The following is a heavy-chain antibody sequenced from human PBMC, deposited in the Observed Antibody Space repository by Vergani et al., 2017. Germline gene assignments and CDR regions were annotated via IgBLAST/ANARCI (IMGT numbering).Heavy chain of an antibody. D-gene: IGHD6-6*01. CDR1: GFTFSSYG. V-gene: IGHV3-30*02. J-gene: IGHJ4*02. CDR2: IRYDGSNK. Sequence: QVQLVESGGGVVQPGGSLRLSCAASGFTFSSYGMHWVRQAPGKGLEWVAFIRYDGSNKYYADSVKGRFTISRDNSKSTLYLQMNSLRAEDTAVYYCAKGASNSQSIATSDYWGQGTLVTVSS. CDR3: AKGASNSQSIATSDY.